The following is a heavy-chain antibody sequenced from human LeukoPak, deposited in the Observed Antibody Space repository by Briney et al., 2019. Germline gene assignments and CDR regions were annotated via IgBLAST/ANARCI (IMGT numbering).Heavy chain of an antibody. CDR2: MNPNSGNT. CDR3: AISTTGTTMGYYYYGMDV. V-gene: IGHV1-8*01. J-gene: IGHJ6*02. CDR1: GYTFTSYD. D-gene: IGHD1-1*01. Sequence: ASVKVSCKASGYTFTSYDINWVRQATGQGLEWMGWMNPNSGNTGYAQKFQGRVTMTRNTSISTAYMELSSLRSEDTAVYYCAISTTGTTMGYYYYGMDVWGQGTTVTVSS.